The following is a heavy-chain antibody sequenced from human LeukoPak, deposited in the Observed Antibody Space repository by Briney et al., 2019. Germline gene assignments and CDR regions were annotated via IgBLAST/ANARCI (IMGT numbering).Heavy chain of an antibody. CDR3: ARSDYDNSGYYRH. D-gene: IGHD3-22*01. CDR1: VFTFNLYT. V-gene: IGHV3-21*01. J-gene: IGHJ1*01. Sequence: KPGGSLRLSCVTSVFTFNLYTMNWVRQAPGKGLEWVSSITRSASPMYYADSVKGRFTISRDNARNSLYLQMNSLRDEDTAVYYCARSDYDNSGYYRHWGQGTLVSVSS. CDR2: ITRSASPM.